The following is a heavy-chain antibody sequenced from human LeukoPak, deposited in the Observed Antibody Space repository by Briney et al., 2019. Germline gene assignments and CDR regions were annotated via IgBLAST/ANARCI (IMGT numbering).Heavy chain of an antibody. CDR3: ARAGYCSSTSCSYYYYYYMDV. V-gene: IGHV1-18*01. D-gene: IGHD2-2*01. CDR1: GYTFTSYG. J-gene: IGHJ6*03. Sequence: ASVKVSCKASGYTFTSYGISWVRQAPGQGLEWMGWNSAYNGNTNYAQKLQGRVTMTTDTSTSTAYMELRSLRSDDTAVYYCARAGYCSSTSCSYYYYYYMDVWGKGTTVTISS. CDR2: NSAYNGNT.